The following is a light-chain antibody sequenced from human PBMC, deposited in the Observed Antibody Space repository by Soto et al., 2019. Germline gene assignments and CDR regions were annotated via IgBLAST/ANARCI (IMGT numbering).Light chain of an antibody. CDR2: GAS. CDR1: QSVSNN. V-gene: IGKV3-15*01. Sequence: EIVMTHSPATLSVSPCERATLSWRASQSVSNNLAWYQQKPGQAPRLLMYGASTRATGIPARFSGSGSGTEFTLTITSLQPEDFAVYYCQQYNYLITFGQGTRLEIK. CDR3: QQYNYLIT. J-gene: IGKJ5*01.